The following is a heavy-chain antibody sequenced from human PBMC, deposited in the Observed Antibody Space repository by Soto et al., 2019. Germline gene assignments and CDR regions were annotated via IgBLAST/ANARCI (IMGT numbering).Heavy chain of an antibody. CDR1: GGSFSGYY. V-gene: IGHV4-34*01. CDR3: ARGPSVRSAGMDV. CDR2: INHSGST. D-gene: IGHD2-8*01. Sequence: QVQLQQWGAGLLKPSETLSLTCAVYGGSFSGYYWSWIRQPPGKGLEWIGEINHSGSTNYNPSLKSRVTISVDTSKNQFSLKLSSVTAADTAVYYCARGPSVRSAGMDVWGQGTTVTVSS. J-gene: IGHJ6*02.